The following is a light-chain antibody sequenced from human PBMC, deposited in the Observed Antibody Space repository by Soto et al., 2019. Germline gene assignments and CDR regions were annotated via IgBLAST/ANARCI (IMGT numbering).Light chain of an antibody. J-gene: IGKJ2*01. Sequence: EIVMTQSPATLSVSPGARATLSCRASQGVSGNLAWYQQKPGQAPRLLIYGASTRATGIPARFSGSGSGTEFTLTISSLQSEDFAVYYCQQYNNWPPYTFGQGTKLEIK. CDR3: QQYNNWPPYT. CDR2: GAS. V-gene: IGKV3-15*01. CDR1: QGVSGN.